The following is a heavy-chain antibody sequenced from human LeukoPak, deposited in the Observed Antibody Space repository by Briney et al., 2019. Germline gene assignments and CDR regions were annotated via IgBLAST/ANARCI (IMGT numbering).Heavy chain of an antibody. CDR2: ISGSGDST. J-gene: IGHJ6*02. Sequence: ETLSLTCTVSGGSISSGGYYWSWVRQAPGKGLEWVSAISGSGDSTYYADSVKGRFTISRDNSKNTLYLQMNSLRAEDTAVYYCAKNSYYYYYYGMDVWGQGTTVTVSS. CDR3: AKNSYYYYYYGMDV. V-gene: IGHV3-23*01. CDR1: GGSISSGGYY. D-gene: IGHD2-15*01.